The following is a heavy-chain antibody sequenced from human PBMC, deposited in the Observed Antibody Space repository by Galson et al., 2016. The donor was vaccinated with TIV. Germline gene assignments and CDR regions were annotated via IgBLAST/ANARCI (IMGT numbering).Heavy chain of an antibody. D-gene: IGHD5-18*01. V-gene: IGHV5-51*01. Sequence: SGAEVKKPGESLKISCQGSGYDFASHWVGWVCQMPGKGLEGMGIVYPDDSDTKYSPSFQGQVTISADKSINAAYLQWTSLKASDTAIYYCVRHKGGYNFGFSLDNWGQGTLVTVSS. J-gene: IGHJ4*02. CDR3: VRHKGGYNFGFSLDN. CDR1: GYDFASHW. CDR2: VYPDDSDT.